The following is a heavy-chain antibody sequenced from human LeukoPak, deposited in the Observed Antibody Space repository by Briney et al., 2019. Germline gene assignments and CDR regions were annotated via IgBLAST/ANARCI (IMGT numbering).Heavy chain of an antibody. Sequence: PSETLSLTCTVSGASIRSHYWSWIRQPPGKGLEWIGYMYYSGNSNYNPALKSRVTISVDTSKNQFSLKLSSVTAADTAVYYCARGAEVPAAPDFFDYWGQGTLVTVSS. D-gene: IGHD2-2*01. CDR1: GASIRSHY. CDR3: ARGAEVPAAPDFFDY. V-gene: IGHV4-59*08. J-gene: IGHJ4*02. CDR2: MYYSGNS.